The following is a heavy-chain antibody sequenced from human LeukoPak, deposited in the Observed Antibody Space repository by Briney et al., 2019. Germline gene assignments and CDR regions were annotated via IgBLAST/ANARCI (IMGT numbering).Heavy chain of an antibody. D-gene: IGHD4-17*01. J-gene: IGHJ4*02. CDR3: AKDYDYGDYAADY. CDR1: GFTFSNYG. V-gene: IGHV3-30*18. CDR2: ISYDGSNK. Sequence: GGSLRLSCAASGFTFSNYGMHWVRQAPGKGLEWVTFISYDGSNKYYADSVKGRFTISRDNSKNTLYLQVNSLRAEDTALYYCAKDYDYGDYAADYWGQGTLVTVSS.